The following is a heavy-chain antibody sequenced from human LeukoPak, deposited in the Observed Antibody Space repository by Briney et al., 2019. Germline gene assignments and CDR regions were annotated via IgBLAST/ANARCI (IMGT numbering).Heavy chain of an antibody. J-gene: IGHJ3*02. CDR1: GFTFSSYW. V-gene: IGHV3-7*01. D-gene: IGHD3-10*01. CDR3: ARDLGSWFGEFFGTWSAFDI. CDR2: IKQDGSEK. Sequence: GGSLRLSCAASGFTFSSYWMSWVRQAPGKGLEWVANIKQDGSEKYYVDSVKGRFTISRDNAKNSLYLQMNSLRAEDTAVYYCARDLGSWFGEFFGTWSAFDIWGQGTMVTVSS.